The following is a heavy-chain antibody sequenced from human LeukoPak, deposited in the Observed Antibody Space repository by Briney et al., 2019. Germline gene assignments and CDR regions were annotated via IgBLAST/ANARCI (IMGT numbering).Heavy chain of an antibody. CDR2: INHSGST. D-gene: IGHD3-3*01. Sequence: SETLSLTCAVYGGSFSGYYWSWIRQPPGKGLEWIREINHSGSTNYNPSLKSRVTISVDTSKNQFSLKLSSVTAADTAVYYCARGRPITIFGVALTPFDPWGQGTLVTVSS. J-gene: IGHJ5*02. CDR1: GGSFSGYY. V-gene: IGHV4-34*01. CDR3: ARGRPITIFGVALTPFDP.